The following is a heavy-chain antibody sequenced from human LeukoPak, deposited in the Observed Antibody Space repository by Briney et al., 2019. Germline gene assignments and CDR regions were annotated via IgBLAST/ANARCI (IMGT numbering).Heavy chain of an antibody. V-gene: IGHV3-23*01. CDR1: GFTFSSYA. D-gene: IGHD3-22*01. Sequence: PGGSLRLSCAASGFTFSSYAMSWVRQAPGKGLEWVSAISGSGGSTYYADSVKGRFTISRDNSKNTLSLQMSSLRADDTAVYYCARGSMITNYWGQGTLVTVSS. CDR3: ARGSMITNY. J-gene: IGHJ4*02. CDR2: ISGSGGST.